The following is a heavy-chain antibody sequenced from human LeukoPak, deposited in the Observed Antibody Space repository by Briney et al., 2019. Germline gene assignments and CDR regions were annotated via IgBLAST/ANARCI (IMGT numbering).Heavy chain of an antibody. V-gene: IGHV3-7*01. Sequence: GGSLRLSCAASGFTFNTYWMSWVRQAPGKGLEWVANIKQDGSEKYYVDSVKGRFTISRDNAKNSLYLQMNSLRAEDTAVYYCARETGDQAFDIWGQGTLVTVSS. CDR2: IKQDGSEK. D-gene: IGHD7-27*01. CDR3: ARETGDQAFDI. CDR1: GFTFNTYW. J-gene: IGHJ3*02.